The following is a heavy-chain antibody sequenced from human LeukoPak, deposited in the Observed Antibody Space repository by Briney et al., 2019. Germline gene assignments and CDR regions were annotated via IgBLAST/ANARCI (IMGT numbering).Heavy chain of an antibody. CDR3: ARSPRGLQRGYSYGYTTTLSSWAFDY. CDR2: IIRSGGT. V-gene: IGHV4-30-2*01. J-gene: IGHJ4*02. Sequence: KPSETLSLTCVVSGGSISRGGYSWSWIRQPPGKSLEWIGYIIRSGGTYYSPSFKSRATISIDGSKNQFSLKLSSVTAADTAVYYCARSPRGLQRGYSYGYTTTLSSWAFDYWGQGTLVTVSS. D-gene: IGHD5-18*01. CDR1: GGSISRGGYS.